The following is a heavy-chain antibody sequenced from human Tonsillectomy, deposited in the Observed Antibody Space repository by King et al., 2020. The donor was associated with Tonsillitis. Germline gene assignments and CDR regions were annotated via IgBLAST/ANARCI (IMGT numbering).Heavy chain of an antibody. D-gene: IGHD1/OR15-1a*01. CDR1: GGSISSSSDY. CDR3: ARPLGFEHYLDY. CDR2: IYYSGST. Sequence: QLQESGPGLVKPSETLSLPCTVSGGSISSSSDYWGWIRQPPGKGLEWIGSIYYSGSTYYNPSLKSRVTISVDTSKNQFSLKLSSVTAADTAVYYCARPLGFEHYLDYWGQGTLVTVSS. V-gene: IGHV4-39*07. J-gene: IGHJ4*02.